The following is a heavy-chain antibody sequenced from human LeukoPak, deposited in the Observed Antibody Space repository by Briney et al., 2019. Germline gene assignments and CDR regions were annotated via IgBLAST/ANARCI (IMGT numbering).Heavy chain of an antibody. J-gene: IGHJ6*02. CDR1: GGSFSGYC. Sequence: SETLSLTCAVYGGSFSGYCWSWIRQPPGKGLEWIGEINHSGSTNYNPSLKSRVTISVDTSKNQFSLKLSSVTAADTAVYYCARVVRSRRYCSSTSCYFDYYYYYGMDVWGQGTTVTVSS. CDR3: ARVVRSRRYCSSTSCYFDYYYYYGMDV. V-gene: IGHV4-34*01. CDR2: INHSGST. D-gene: IGHD2-2*01.